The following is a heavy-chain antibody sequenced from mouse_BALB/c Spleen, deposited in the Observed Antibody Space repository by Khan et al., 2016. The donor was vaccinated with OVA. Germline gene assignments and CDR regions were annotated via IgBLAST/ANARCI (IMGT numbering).Heavy chain of an antibody. Sequence: VQLQQSGPELVKPGASVKMSCKAAGYTFTNYLIHWVKQKPGQGLAWIGYINPYNDGTKYNEKFKGKATLTSDKSSSTAYMELSGLTSEDSAVYYCARYYGVSVWFAYGGQATLATVSA. D-gene: IGHD1-1*01. CDR3: ARYYGVSVWFAY. V-gene: IGHV1S136*01. J-gene: IGHJ3*01. CDR2: INPYNDGT. CDR1: GYTFTNYL.